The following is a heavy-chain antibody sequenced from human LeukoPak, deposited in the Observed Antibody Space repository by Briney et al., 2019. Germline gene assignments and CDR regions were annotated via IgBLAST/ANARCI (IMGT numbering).Heavy chain of an antibody. D-gene: IGHD3-22*01. J-gene: IGHJ3*02. CDR3: ARGHYDSTGPYDPFDI. CDR2: ISYSGST. CDR1: GGSISNYY. Sequence: SETLSLTCSVSGGSISNYYWSWIRQPPGKTLEWIGYISYSGSTNYNPSLKSRVTISADTSKNQFSLKLGSVTAADTAVYYCARGHYDSTGPYDPFDIWGQGTMVTVSS. V-gene: IGHV4-59*08.